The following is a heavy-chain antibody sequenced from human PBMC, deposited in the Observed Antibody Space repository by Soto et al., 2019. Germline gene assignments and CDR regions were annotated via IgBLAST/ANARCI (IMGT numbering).Heavy chain of an antibody. CDR2: IIPIFGTA. CDR1: GGTFSSYA. D-gene: IGHD6-13*01. J-gene: IGHJ4*02. Sequence: GASVKVSCKASGGTFSSYAISWVRQAPGQGLEWMGGIIPIFGTANYAQKFQGRVTITADESTSTAYMELSSLRSEDTAVYYCARLYSSPPNIDYWGQGTLVTVSS. CDR3: ARLYSSPPNIDY. V-gene: IGHV1-69*13.